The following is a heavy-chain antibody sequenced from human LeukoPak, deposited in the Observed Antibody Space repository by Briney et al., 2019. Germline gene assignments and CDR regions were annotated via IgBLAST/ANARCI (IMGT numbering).Heavy chain of an antibody. V-gene: IGHV3-23*01. J-gene: IGHJ4*02. CDR3: AKAADTNYFRYGDY. Sequence: GGSLRLSCAASGFTVSSSYMSWVRQAPGKGLEWVSVIGTIPGITYYTESVKGRFTISRDNSKNTVYLQMNNLRADDTALYYCAKAADTNYFRYGDYWGQGTLVTVSS. CDR2: IGTIPGIT. D-gene: IGHD1-7*01. CDR1: GFTVSSSY.